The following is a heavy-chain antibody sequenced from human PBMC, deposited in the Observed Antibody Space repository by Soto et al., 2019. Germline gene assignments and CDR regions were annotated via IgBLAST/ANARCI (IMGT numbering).Heavy chain of an antibody. D-gene: IGHD1-26*01. V-gene: IGHV1-2*02. Sequence: QVHLEQSGAEVKKAGASVKVSCKASGYSFTDYHMHWLRQAPGQGVEWVGWIIPSSGSTNYAQKCQGRVTMTRDTAITTVYMELMILTSDDTALYYCARDQYSGSFLYWGQGTLVTVSS. J-gene: IGHJ4*02. CDR3: ARDQYSGSFLY. CDR2: IIPSSGST. CDR1: GYSFTDYH.